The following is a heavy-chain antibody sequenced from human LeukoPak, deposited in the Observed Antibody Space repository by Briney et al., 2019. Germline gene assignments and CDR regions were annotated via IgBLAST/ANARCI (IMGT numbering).Heavy chain of an antibody. CDR3: AAGEDY. D-gene: IGHD3-16*01. CDR2: IYYIGST. V-gene: IGHV4-59*11. J-gene: IGHJ4*02. Sequence: PSETLSLTCTVSGGSISSPYWSWIRQPPGKGLEWIGYIYYIGSTNYNPSLKSRVTISVDTSKNQFSLKLTSVTAADTAVYYCAAGEDYWGQGTLVTVSS. CDR1: GGSISSPY.